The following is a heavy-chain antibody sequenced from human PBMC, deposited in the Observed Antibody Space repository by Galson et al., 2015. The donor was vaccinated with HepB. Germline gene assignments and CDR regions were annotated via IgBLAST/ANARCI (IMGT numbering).Heavy chain of an antibody. Sequence: SLRLSCAASGFTFSSYWMSWVRQAPGKGLEWVANIKQDGSEKYYVDSVKGRFTISRDNAKNSLYLQMNSLKTEDTAVYYCTTDAQLRYFDWYYYYEDDWGQGTLVTVSS. CDR1: GFTFSSYW. CDR3: TTDAQLRYFDWYYYYEDD. D-gene: IGHD3-9*01. V-gene: IGHV3-7*03. CDR2: IKQDGSEK. J-gene: IGHJ4*02.